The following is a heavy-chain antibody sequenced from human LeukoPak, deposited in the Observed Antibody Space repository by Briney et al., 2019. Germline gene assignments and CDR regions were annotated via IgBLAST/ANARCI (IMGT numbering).Heavy chain of an antibody. J-gene: IGHJ4*02. V-gene: IGHV3-74*01. CDR3: AKDRGPYYYGSGSANFDY. CDR2: IQTDGTTT. Sequence: GGSLRLSCAASGLYLSPYWMHWVRQGPGKGLVWVSRIQTDGTTTNYADSVRGRFTISRDNSKNTLYLQMNSLRAEDTAVYYCAKDRGPYYYGSGSANFDYWGQGTLVTVSS. D-gene: IGHD3-10*01. CDR1: GLYLSPYW.